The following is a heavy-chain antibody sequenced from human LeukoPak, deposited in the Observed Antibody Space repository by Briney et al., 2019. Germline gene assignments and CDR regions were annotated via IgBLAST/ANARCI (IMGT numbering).Heavy chain of an antibody. V-gene: IGHV3-66*01. CDR2: IYSGGST. D-gene: IGHD6-19*01. Sequence: QAGGSLRLSCAASGFTFSNYWMGWVRQAPGKGLEWVSVIYSGGSTSYADSVKGRFTISRGNSKNTLYLQMNSLRAEDTAVYYCARDSSSGWQHDYWGQGTLVTVSS. CDR3: ARDSSSGWQHDY. CDR1: GFTFSNYW. J-gene: IGHJ4*02.